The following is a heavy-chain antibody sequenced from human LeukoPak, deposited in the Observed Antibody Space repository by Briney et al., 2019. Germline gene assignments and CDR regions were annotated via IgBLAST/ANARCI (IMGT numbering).Heavy chain of an antibody. CDR3: AKPAYYDSNGYYSPFDY. CDR2: IRASDGST. J-gene: IGHJ4*02. D-gene: IGHD3-22*01. CDR1: GFTLSNYP. V-gene: IGHV3-23*01. Sequence: GGSLRLSCAASGFTLSNYPMSWVRQAPGKGLEWVSAIRASDGSTVCADSVKGRFTISRDNSKNTLHLQMNSLRAEDTAVYYCAKPAYYDSNGYYSPFDYWGQGTLVTVSS.